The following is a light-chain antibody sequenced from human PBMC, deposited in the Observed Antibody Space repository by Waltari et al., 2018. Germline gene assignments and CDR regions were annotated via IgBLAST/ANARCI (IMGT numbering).Light chain of an antibody. Sequence: EIVLTQSPATLSLSPGETATLSCRASQSVRSYLAWYQKKPGQAPRLLISDASNRATGIPARFSGSGSRTDFTLTISSLGPEDFAVYYCHQRSDWPRTFGQGTKVEIK. CDR2: DAS. CDR3: HQRSDWPRT. J-gene: IGKJ2*01. CDR1: QSVRSY. V-gene: IGKV3-11*01.